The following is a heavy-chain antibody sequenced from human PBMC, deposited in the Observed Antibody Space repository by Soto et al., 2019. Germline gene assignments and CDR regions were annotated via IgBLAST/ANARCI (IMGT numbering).Heavy chain of an antibody. CDR1: GFTFDDYA. CDR3: AKDIRGGNSYYYYGMDV. D-gene: IGHD2-21*02. V-gene: IGHV3-9*01. J-gene: IGHJ6*02. Sequence: EVQLVESGGGLVQPGRSLRLSCAASGFTFDDYAMHWVRQAPGKGLEWVSGISWNSGSIGYADSVKGRFTISRDNAKNSLDLQMNSLGAEDTALYYRAKDIRGGNSYYYYGMDVWGQGTTVTVSS. CDR2: ISWNSGSI.